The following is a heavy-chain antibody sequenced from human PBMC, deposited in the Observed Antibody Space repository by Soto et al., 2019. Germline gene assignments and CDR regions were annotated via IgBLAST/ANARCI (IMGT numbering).Heavy chain of an antibody. D-gene: IGHD3-3*01. CDR1: GGSFSGYY. J-gene: IGHJ4*02. CDR2: INHSGST. V-gene: IGHV4-34*01. CDR3: ARERSEWLLYGALAY. Sequence: QVQLQQWGAGLLKPSETLSLTCAVYGGSFSGYYWSWIRQPPGKGLEWIGEINHSGSTNYNPSLKSRVTISVDTSKNQVSLKLSSVAAADTAVYYCARERSEWLLYGALAYWGQGTLVTVSS.